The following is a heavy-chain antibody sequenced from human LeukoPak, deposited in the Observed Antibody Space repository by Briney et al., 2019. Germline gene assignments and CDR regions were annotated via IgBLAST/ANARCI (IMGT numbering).Heavy chain of an antibody. CDR2: ISYDGSNK. CDR1: GFTFSSYA. D-gene: IGHD3-10*01. CDR3: ARGPAFLITMVRGVPHYYMDV. Sequence: GRSLRLSCAASGFTFSSYAMHWVRQAPGKGLEWVAVISYDGSNKYYADSVKGRFTISRDNSKNTLYLQMNSLRAEDTAVYYCARGPAFLITMVRGVPHYYMDVWGKGTTVTVSS. V-gene: IGHV3-30*04. J-gene: IGHJ6*03.